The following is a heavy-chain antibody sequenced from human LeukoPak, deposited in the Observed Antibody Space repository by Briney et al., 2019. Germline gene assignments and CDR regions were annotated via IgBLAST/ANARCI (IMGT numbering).Heavy chain of an antibody. D-gene: IGHD3-22*01. J-gene: IGHJ5*02. CDR2: INYSGST. CDR1: GGSFSGYY. V-gene: IGHV4-34*01. Sequence: SSETLSLTCAVYGGSFSGYYWSWIRQPPGKGLEWIGEINYSGSTNYSPSLKSRVTISVDTSKNQFSLKLSSVTAADTAVYYCAREEDYYDSSGYYSNLWGQGTLVTVSS. CDR3: AREEDYYDSSGYYSNL.